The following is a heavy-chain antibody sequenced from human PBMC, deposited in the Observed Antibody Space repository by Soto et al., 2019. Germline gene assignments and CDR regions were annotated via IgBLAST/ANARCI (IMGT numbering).Heavy chain of an antibody. CDR1: GFTFSSYG. CDR2: ISYDGSNK. J-gene: IGHJ4*02. CDR3: ATGSGYSYGTFDY. D-gene: IGHD5-18*01. Sequence: GGSLRLSCAASGFTFSSYGMHWVRQAPGKGLEWVAVISYDGSNKYYADSVKGRFTISRDNSKNTLYLQMNSLRAEDTAVYYCATGSGYSYGTFDYWGQGTLVTVSS. V-gene: IGHV3-30*03.